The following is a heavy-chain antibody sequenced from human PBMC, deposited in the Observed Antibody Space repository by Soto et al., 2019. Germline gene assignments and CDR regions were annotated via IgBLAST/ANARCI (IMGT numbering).Heavy chain of an antibody. Sequence: GESLKISCKGSGYNFPSYWIGWVRQMPGKGLEWMGIIYPGDSRTIYSPSFQGQVTISVDKSIRTAYLQWSSLKASDTAMYYCARGRDYTLWSYYYGMDVWGQGTTVTVS. J-gene: IGHJ6*02. CDR3: ARGRDYTLWSYYYGMDV. V-gene: IGHV5-51*01. D-gene: IGHD3-3*01. CDR1: GYNFPSYW. CDR2: IYPGDSRT.